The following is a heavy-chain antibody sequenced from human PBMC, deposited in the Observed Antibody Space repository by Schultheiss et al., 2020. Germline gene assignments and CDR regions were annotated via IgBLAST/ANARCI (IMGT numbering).Heavy chain of an antibody. Sequence: GGSLRLSCAASGFTFSNAWMSWVRQAPGKGLEWVSYISSSGSTIYYADSVKGRFTISRDNAKNSLYLQMNSLRAEDTAVYYCARDEVGVREGLGVWGQGTTVTVSS. D-gene: IGHD2-15*01. CDR3: ARDEVGVREGLGV. J-gene: IGHJ6*02. CDR1: GFTFSNAW. V-gene: IGHV3-11*01. CDR2: ISSSGSTI.